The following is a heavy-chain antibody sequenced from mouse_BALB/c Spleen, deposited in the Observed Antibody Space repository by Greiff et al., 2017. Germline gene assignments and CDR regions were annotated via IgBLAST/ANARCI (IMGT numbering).Heavy chain of an antibody. J-gene: IGHJ4*01. CDR3: ARYGYGHYYAMDY. CDR2: ISYSGST. CDR1: GYSITSDYA. Sequence: EVKLLESGPGLVKPSQSLSLTCTVTGYSITSDYAWNWIRQFPGNKLEWMGYISYSGSTSYNPSLKSRISITRDTSKNQFFLQLNSVTTEDTATYYCARYGYGHYYAMDYWGQGTSVTVSS. D-gene: IGHD1-2*01. V-gene: IGHV3-2*02.